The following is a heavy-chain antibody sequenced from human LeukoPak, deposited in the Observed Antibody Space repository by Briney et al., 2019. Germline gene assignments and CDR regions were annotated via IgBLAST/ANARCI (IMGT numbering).Heavy chain of an antibody. CDR2: INHSGST. V-gene: IGHV4-34*01. D-gene: IGHD3-10*01. J-gene: IGHJ6*02. Sequence: PSETLSLTCAVYGGSFSGYYWSWIRQPPGKGLEWIGEINHSGSTNYNPSLKSRVTISVDTSKNQFSLKLSSVTAADTAVYYCARGYGSGSYPYYNGMDVWGQGTTVTVSS. CDR1: GGSFSGYY. CDR3: ARGYGSGSYPYYNGMDV.